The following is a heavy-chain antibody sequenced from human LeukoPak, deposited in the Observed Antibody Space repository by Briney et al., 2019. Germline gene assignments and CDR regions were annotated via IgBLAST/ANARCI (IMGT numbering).Heavy chain of an antibody. V-gene: IGHV4-30-4*08. CDR2: IYYSGST. J-gene: IGHJ4*02. D-gene: IGHD2-2*01. Sequence: SETLSLTCTVSGGSISGGDYYWSWIRQPPGKGLEWIGYIYYSGSTYYNPSLKSRFTISVDTSKNQFSLKLSSVTAADTAVYYCAREDRNSGIVVVPAAAWGYFDYWGQGTLVTVSS. CDR1: GGSISGGDYY. CDR3: AREDRNSGIVVVPAAAWGYFDY.